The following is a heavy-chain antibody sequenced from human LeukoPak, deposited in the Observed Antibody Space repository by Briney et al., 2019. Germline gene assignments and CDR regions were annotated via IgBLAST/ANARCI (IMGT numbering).Heavy chain of an antibody. J-gene: IGHJ4*02. D-gene: IGHD1-26*01. CDR1: GHTFTNFG. CDR3: AKNRGATWWDLVDY. CDR2: IGADSGNT. V-gene: IGHV1-18*01. Sequence: ASVKVSCKSSGHTFTNFGISWVRQAPGQGLEWMGWIGADSGNTNYAQKFQGRVTLIIDTSTSTAYIELRTLGSDDTAVYFCAKNRGATWWDLVDYWGQGTLVTVSS.